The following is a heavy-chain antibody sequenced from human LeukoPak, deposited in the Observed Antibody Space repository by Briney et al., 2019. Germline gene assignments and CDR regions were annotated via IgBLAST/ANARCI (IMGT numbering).Heavy chain of an antibody. V-gene: IGHV1-8*01. CDR1: GYTFTIYD. J-gene: IGHJ3*02. Sequence: ASVKLSCKASGYTFTIYDINWVRHATGQGLEWIGWMNPNSGNTGFAQKFQGRVTMTRNTSISTAYMELSSLRSEDTAVYYCARVGRYALHAFDIWGQGTMVTVSS. CDR3: ARVGRYALHAFDI. D-gene: IGHD2-2*01. CDR2: MNPNSGNT.